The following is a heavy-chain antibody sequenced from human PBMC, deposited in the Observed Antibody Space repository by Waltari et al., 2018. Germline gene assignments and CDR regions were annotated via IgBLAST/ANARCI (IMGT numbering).Heavy chain of an antibody. CDR2: MNPNSGNT. V-gene: IGHV1-8*03. Sequence: QVQLVQSGAEVKKPGASVKVSCKASGYTFTSYDINWVRQATGQGLEWMGWMNPNSGNTGYAQKFQGRVTITRNTSISTAYMELSSLRSEDTAMYYCAKVSGGVLGIAIDAFDIWGQGTMVTVSS. J-gene: IGHJ3*02. CDR1: GYTFTSYD. D-gene: IGHD7-27*01. CDR3: AKVSGGVLGIAIDAFDI.